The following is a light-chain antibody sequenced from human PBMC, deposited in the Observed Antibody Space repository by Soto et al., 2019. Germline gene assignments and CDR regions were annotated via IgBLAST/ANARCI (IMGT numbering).Light chain of an antibody. CDR1: QSVSSSY. CDR2: DAS. J-gene: IGKJ5*01. V-gene: IGKV3-11*01. Sequence: EIVLTQSPGTLSLSPGERATFSCRASQSVSSSYIAWYQQKPGQAPRLLIYDASNRATGIPARFSGSGSGTDFTLTISSLEPEDFAVYYCQQRSNWPPITFGQGTRLEIK. CDR3: QQRSNWPPIT.